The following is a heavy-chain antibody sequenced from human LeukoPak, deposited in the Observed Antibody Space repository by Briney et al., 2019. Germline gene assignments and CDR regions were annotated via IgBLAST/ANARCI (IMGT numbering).Heavy chain of an antibody. J-gene: IGHJ5*02. D-gene: IGHD3-10*01. CDR1: GDSISLSFYY. CDR2: VYYSGTA. Sequence: SETLSLTCSVSGDSISLSFYYWGWIRQPPGKALEWIGSVYYSGTASYNPSLKSRVTISVDTSKNQFYLKLSSVTAADTAVYYCARDPSGSRNWFDPWGQGTQVTVSS. CDR3: ARDPSGSRNWFDP. V-gene: IGHV4-39*07.